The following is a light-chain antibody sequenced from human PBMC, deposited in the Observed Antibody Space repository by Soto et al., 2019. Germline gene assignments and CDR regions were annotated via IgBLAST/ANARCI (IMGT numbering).Light chain of an antibody. CDR1: QSVSSTP. V-gene: IGKV3-20*01. J-gene: IGKJ1*01. CDR2: GVS. Sequence: ELVLTQSPVALSLSSGERATLSCRASQSVSSTPLTWYQQKPGQAPRLLIYGVSSMATGIPDRFSGSGSGTDFTLTISRVEPEDFAVYVGQPYGDSSWTFGQGSRVESK. CDR3: QPYGDSSWT.